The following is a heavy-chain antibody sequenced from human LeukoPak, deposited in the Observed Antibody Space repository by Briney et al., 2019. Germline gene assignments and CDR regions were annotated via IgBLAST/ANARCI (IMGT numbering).Heavy chain of an antibody. CDR1: GGSISSSSYY. J-gene: IGHJ4*02. CDR2: IFYSGRT. V-gene: IGHV4-39*01. Sequence: PSGTLSLTCTVSGGSISSSSYYWDWIRQSPGKGLEWIGSIFYSGRTYYNPSLKSRVTTSVDTPKNQFSLELSSVTAADTAVYYCASKLGARTKYYFDYWGRGTLVTVSS. CDR3: ASKLGARTKYYFDY. D-gene: IGHD1-26*01.